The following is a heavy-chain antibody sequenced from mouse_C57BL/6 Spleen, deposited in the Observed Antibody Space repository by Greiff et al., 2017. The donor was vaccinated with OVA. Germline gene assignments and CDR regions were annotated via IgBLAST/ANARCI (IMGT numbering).Heavy chain of an antibody. CDR3: ASEGTGKGFAY. J-gene: IGHJ3*01. CDR2: IWGVGST. V-gene: IGHV2-6*01. Sequence: VKLMESGPGLVAPSQSLSITCTVSGFSLTSYGVDWVRQSPGKGLEWLGVIWGVGSTNYNSALKSRLSISKDNSKSQVFLKMNSLQTDDTAMYYCASEGTGKGFAYWGQGTLATVSA. CDR1: GFSLTSYG. D-gene: IGHD4-1*01.